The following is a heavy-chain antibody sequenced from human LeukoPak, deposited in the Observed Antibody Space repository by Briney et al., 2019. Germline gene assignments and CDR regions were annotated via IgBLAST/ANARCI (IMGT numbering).Heavy chain of an antibody. CDR1: GFTFSSYG. CDR3: ARDRGESWFDP. CDR2: IWYDGRNK. Sequence: GGSLRLSCAASGFTFSSYGMHWVRQAPGKGLEWVAFIWYDGRNKYYTDSLKGRFTISRDNSKNTLYLQMNSLRAEDTAIYYCARDRGESWFDPWGQGTLVTVSS. V-gene: IGHV3-33*01. D-gene: IGHD3-10*01. J-gene: IGHJ5*02.